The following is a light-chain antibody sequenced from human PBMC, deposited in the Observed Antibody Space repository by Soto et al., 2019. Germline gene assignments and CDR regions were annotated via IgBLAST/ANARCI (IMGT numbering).Light chain of an antibody. CDR2: GAS. CDR3: QQYHSWPPAWT. J-gene: IGKJ1*01. CDR1: QSISTN. V-gene: IGKV3-15*01. Sequence: EIVMTQSPATLSVSPGERVTLSCRASQSISTNLAWYQQKRGQSPRLLIYGASTRATGIPARFSGSGFETQFTLTISSLQSDDFASYYCQQYHSWPPAWTFGPGTKVEI.